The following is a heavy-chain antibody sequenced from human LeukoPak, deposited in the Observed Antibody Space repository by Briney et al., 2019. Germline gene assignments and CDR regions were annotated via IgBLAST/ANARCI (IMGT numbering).Heavy chain of an antibody. CDR2: IIPIFGIA. V-gene: IGHV1-69*04. CDR3: ALAVVTATTLRYFDL. D-gene: IGHD2-21*02. J-gene: IGHJ2*01. CDR1: GGTFSSYA. Sequence: SVKVSSKAAGGTFSSYAISWVRQAPGHGLEWMGRIIPIFGIANYAQKFQGRVTITADKSTSTAYMELSSLRSEDTAVYYCALAVVTATTLRYFDLWGRGTLVTVSS.